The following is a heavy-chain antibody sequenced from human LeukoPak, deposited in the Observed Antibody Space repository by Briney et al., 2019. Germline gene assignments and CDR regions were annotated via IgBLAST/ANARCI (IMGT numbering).Heavy chain of an antibody. CDR3: ASYSYGFGDNWFDP. V-gene: IGHV4-59*08. Sequence: PSETLSLTCTVSGGSISSYYWSWIRQPPGKGLEWIGYIYYGGSTNYNPSLKSRVTISVDTSKNQFSLKLSSVTAADTAVYYCASYSYGFGDNWFDPWGQGTLVTVSS. D-gene: IGHD5-18*01. CDR2: IYYGGST. J-gene: IGHJ5*02. CDR1: GGSISSYY.